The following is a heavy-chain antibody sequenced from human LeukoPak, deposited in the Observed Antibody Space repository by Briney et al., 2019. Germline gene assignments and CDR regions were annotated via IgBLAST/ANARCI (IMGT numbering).Heavy chain of an antibody. CDR1: GFTFSRYA. CDR2: ISGSGGST. D-gene: IGHD3-10*01. J-gene: IGHJ4*02. CDR3: AKVSYHYYGSGSYVLDY. V-gene: IGHV3-23*01. Sequence: GGSLRLSCAASGFTFSRYAMSWVRQAPGKGLEWVSAISGSGGSTYYADSVKGRFTISGDNSKNTLYLQMNSLRAEDTAVYYCAKVSYHYYGSGSYVLDYWGQGTLVTVSS.